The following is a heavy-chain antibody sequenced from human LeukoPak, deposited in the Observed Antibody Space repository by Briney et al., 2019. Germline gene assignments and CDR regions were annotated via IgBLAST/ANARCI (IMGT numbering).Heavy chain of an antibody. V-gene: IGHV4-4*07. J-gene: IGHJ4*02. Sequence: SETLSLTCTVSGASVTTYYWSWIRQPAGKGLEWIGRIYVDEATNYNSSLKSRVTMSVDTSKNQISLKLDSLTAADTAVYYCAKVGKNYVFDYWGQGTLVTVSS. CDR2: IYVDEAT. D-gene: IGHD3-10*02. CDR3: AKVGKNYVFDY. CDR1: GASVTTYY.